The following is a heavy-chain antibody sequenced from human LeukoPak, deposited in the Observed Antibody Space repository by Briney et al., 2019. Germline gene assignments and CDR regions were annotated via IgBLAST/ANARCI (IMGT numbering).Heavy chain of an antibody. Sequence: PGGSLRLSCAASGFTFSSYAMHWVRQAPDKGPEWVANIKQDGSEKYYVDSVRGRFTISRDNAKSSLFLQMNSLRAEDTAVYYCARGKGYADYIGGLGTLVTVSS. CDR2: IKQDGSEK. V-gene: IGHV3-7*05. CDR1: GFTFSSYA. CDR3: ARGKGYADYI. D-gene: IGHD4-17*01. J-gene: IGHJ4*02.